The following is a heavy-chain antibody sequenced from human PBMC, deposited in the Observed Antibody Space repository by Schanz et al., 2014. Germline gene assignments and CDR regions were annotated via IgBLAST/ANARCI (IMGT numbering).Heavy chain of an antibody. CDR1: GGSISSGGYY. D-gene: IGHD2-15*01. CDR3: ARLVGPSFYYGVGV. J-gene: IGHJ6*02. V-gene: IGHV4-31*03. CDR2: IYDGGST. Sequence: QVQLQESGPGLVKPSQTLSLTCTVSGGSISSGGYYWSWIRQHPGKGLEWIGYIYDGGSTYYNPSLRSRGTIAGDTSEKQFSLNLRSVTGADTAVYYCARLVGPSFYYGVGVWGQGTTVTVSS.